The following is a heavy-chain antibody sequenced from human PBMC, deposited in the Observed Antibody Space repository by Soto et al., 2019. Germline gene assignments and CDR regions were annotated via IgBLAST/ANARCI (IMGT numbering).Heavy chain of an antibody. CDR1: GFTFSGYA. J-gene: IGHJ6*02. CDR2: ISGSGANT. V-gene: IGHV3-23*01. Sequence: EVQLLESGGGLVQPGGSRRLSCAASGFTFSGYAMTWVRQAPGKGLEWVSSISGSGANTYYADSVKGRFTISRDNSKNTLSLQMTSLRADDTAVYYCAKSPDFYYDGMDVWGQGTTVTVSS. CDR3: AKSPDFYYDGMDV.